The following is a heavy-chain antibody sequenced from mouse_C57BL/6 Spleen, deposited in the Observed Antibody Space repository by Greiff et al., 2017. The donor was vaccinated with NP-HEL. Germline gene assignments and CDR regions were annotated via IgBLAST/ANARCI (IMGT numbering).Heavy chain of an antibody. CDR2: FDPYSGGS. J-gene: IGHJ1*03. CDR1: GYTFTSSW. Sequence: QVQLQQPGAELVKPGASVKLSCKASGYTFTSSWMHWVKQRPGRGLEWIGRFDPYSGGSKYNEKFKSKATLTVDKPSSTAYMQLSSLTSEESAVYYCARDYGSPHWYFDVWGTGTTVTVSA. V-gene: IGHV1-72*01. D-gene: IGHD1-1*01. CDR3: ARDYGSPHWYFDV.